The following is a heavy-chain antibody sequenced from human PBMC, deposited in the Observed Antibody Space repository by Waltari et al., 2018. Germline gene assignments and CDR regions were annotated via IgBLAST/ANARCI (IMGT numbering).Heavy chain of an antibody. J-gene: IGHJ6*03. CDR2: IGTNGDYI. CDR1: GLICNSYT. Sequence: EVQLVESGGGLVTLGGSLRLSGVASGLICNSYTMNWVRQAPGKGLEWVSSIGTNGDYIYYADSVKGRFTTSRDNARNSLYLQMTSLRAEDTAVYFCASHFEDYYYYMDVWGKGTTVTVSS. CDR3: ASHFEDYYYYMDV. V-gene: IGHV3-21*01.